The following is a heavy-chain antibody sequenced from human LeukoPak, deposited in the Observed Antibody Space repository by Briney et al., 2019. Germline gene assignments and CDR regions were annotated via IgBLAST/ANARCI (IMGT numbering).Heavy chain of an antibody. V-gene: IGHV4-59*08. D-gene: IGHD6-6*01. J-gene: IGHJ3*02. CDR1: GGSISNYY. Sequence: SETLSLTCSVSGGSISNYYWSWIRQPPGKGLEYVGYSYYSGSTDYNPSLKSRVTISVDTSKNQFSLMLTSVTAADSAVYYCARQSISSRRAFDIWGQGTMVTVSS. CDR2: SYYSGST. CDR3: ARQSISSRRAFDI.